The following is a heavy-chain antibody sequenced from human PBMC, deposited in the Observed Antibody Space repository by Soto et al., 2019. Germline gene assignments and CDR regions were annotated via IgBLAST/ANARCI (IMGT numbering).Heavy chain of an antibody. V-gene: IGHV4-61*01. CDR3: ARTTAVPNTLRSRYFFDY. Sequence: SETLSLTCSVSGGSVSNKTYYWSWIRQPPGKRLEWIGYVYYSGTTNYNPSLKSRVTISVDRSKNQFSLRLSSVTTADTALYYCARTTAVPNTLRSRYFFDYWGQGTLVTVSS. D-gene: IGHD4-17*01. CDR1: GGSVSNKTYY. CDR2: VYYSGTT. J-gene: IGHJ4*02.